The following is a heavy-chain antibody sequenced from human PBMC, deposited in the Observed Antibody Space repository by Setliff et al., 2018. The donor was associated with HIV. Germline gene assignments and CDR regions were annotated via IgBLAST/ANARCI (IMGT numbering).Heavy chain of an antibody. Sequence: GESLKISCKTSGYDFATNWVGWVRQMPGKGLEWMGIIRPADSDTRVNPAFQGHVTISADKSISTTYLQWSSLRASDTAMYYCARQSGDYTVTTYYRDVWGKGTTVTVSS. D-gene: IGHD4-17*01. CDR2: IRPADSDT. J-gene: IGHJ6*03. V-gene: IGHV5-51*01. CDR3: ARQSGDYTVTTYYRDV. CDR1: GYDFATNW.